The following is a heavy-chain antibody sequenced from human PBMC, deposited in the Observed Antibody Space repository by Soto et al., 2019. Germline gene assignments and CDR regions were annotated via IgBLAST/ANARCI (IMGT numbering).Heavy chain of an antibody. D-gene: IGHD3-3*01. V-gene: IGHV3-23*04. J-gene: IGHJ4*02. Sequence: DVRLAESGGGLVQPGGSLRLSCTTSGFSFASFAMTWVRQAPGKGLEWVATISGSDGKTYYADSVKGRFSISRDTSRNTRELKMRSLIADHTTIYYWPKWSDRASGGQGPRATAPS. CDR2: ISGSDGKT. CDR3: PKWSDRAS. CDR1: GFSFASFA.